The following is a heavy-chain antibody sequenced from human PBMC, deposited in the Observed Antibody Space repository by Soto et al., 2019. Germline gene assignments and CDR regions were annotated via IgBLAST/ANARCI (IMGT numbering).Heavy chain of an antibody. CDR1: GFTFSSYA. CDR2: ISGSGGST. J-gene: IGHJ5*02. Sequence: EVQLLESGGGLVQPGGSLRLSCAASGFTFSSYAMSWVRQAPGKGLEWVSAISGSGGSTYYADSVKGRFTISSDNSKNTLYLQLNCLVSEDTSGYYCAKDLWAAGCSGGSGYSEGNWFDPWGQGTLVTVSS. CDR3: AKDLWAAGCSGGSGYSEGNWFDP. D-gene: IGHD2-15*01. V-gene: IGHV3-23*01.